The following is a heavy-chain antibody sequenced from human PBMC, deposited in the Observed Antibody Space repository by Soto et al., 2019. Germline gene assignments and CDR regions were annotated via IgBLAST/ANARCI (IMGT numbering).Heavy chain of an antibody. CDR3: ARRTVTDNYYYGMDV. D-gene: IGHD4-17*01. V-gene: IGHV1-69*06. J-gene: IGHJ6*02. Sequence: SVKVSCKASGGTFSSYTISWVRQAPGQGLEWMGGIIPIFGTANYAQKFQGRVTITADKSTSTAYMELSSLRSEDTAVYYCARRTVTDNYYYGMDVWGQGTTVTVSS. CDR1: GGTFSSYT. CDR2: IIPIFGTA.